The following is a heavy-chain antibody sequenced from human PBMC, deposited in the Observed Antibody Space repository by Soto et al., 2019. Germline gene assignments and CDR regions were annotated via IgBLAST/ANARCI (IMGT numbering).Heavy chain of an antibody. D-gene: IGHD3-16*01. Sequence: SVKVSCKASGGTLSSHAISWVRQAPGQGLEWMGGIIPFFKAANYAQKFQGRGTITADDSTSTAYMDLYSLRSEDTAVYYCARDVPLNYYDGTFSYYAMDVWGQGTTVTVS. CDR2: IIPFFKAA. CDR1: GGTLSSHA. J-gene: IGHJ6*02. V-gene: IGHV1-69*13. CDR3: ARDVPLNYYDGTFSYYAMDV.